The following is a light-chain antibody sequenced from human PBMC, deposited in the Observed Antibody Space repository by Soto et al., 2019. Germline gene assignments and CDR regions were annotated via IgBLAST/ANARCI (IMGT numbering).Light chain of an antibody. CDR2: EVS. CDR3: SSHGGANNFYV. CDR1: SSDIGAYNY. V-gene: IGLV2-8*01. J-gene: IGLJ1*01. Sequence: QSVLTQPPSASGSPGQSVTISCTGTSSDIGAYNYVSWYQQHPGKVPKLMIYEVSKRPSGVPDRFSASKSGNTASLTVSGLQADDEADYYCSSHGGANNFYVFGTGTKATVL.